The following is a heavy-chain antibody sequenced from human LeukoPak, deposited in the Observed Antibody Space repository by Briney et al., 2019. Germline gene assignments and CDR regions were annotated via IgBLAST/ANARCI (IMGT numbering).Heavy chain of an antibody. Sequence: GASVKVSCKASGYTFTSYGISWVRQAPGQGLEWMGWISAYNSNTNYAQKLQGRVTMTTDTSTSTAYMELRSLRSEDTAVYYCAREPRRFGELLGFDPWGQGTLVTVSS. CDR2: ISAYNSNT. V-gene: IGHV1-18*01. J-gene: IGHJ5*02. D-gene: IGHD3-10*01. CDR1: GYTFTSYG. CDR3: AREPRRFGELLGFDP.